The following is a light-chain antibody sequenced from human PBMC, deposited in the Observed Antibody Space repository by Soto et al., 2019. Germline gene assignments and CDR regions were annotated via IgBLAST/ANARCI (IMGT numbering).Light chain of an antibody. CDR1: NIDVGSYAY. J-gene: IGLJ2*01. CDR2: DVY. CDR3: SSYKNTGASVV. V-gene: IGLV2-14*03. Sequence: QSVLPQPASVSGSPGQSITISCTGANIDVGSYAYVSWYRQVPGKAPKLLIYDVYKRPSGISNRFSGSKSGNTASLAISGLQAEDEADYYCSSYKNTGASVVFGGGTKLTVL.